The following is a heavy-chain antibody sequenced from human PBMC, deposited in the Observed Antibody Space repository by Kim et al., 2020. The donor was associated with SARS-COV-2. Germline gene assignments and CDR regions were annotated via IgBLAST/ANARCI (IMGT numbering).Heavy chain of an antibody. D-gene: IGHD3-10*01. Sequence: ASVKVSCKASGYTFTSYAMNWVRQAPGQGLEWMGWINTNTGNPTYAQGFTGRFVFSLDTSVSTAYLQISSLKAEDTAVYYCASQPHMVRGVIIHGWGFDPWGQGTLVTVSS. J-gene: IGHJ5*02. V-gene: IGHV7-4-1*02. CDR3: ASQPHMVRGVIIHGWGFDP. CDR2: INTNTGNP. CDR1: GYTFTSYA.